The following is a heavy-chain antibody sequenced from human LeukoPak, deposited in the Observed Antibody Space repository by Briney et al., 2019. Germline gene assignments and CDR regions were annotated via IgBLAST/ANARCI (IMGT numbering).Heavy chain of an antibody. Sequence: SQTLSLTCTVSGGSISSSGYYWSWIRQHPGKGLEWIGYIYYSGSTYYNPSLKSRVTISVDTSKNQFSLKLSSVTAADTAVYYCARGLVVPAATTTEYYFDYWGQGTLVTVSS. CDR2: IYYSGST. CDR1: GGSISSSGYY. D-gene: IGHD2-2*01. J-gene: IGHJ4*02. CDR3: ARGLVVPAATTTEYYFDY. V-gene: IGHV4-31*03.